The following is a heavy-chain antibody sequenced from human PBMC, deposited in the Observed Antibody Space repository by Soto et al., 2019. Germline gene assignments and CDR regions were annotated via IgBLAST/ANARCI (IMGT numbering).Heavy chain of an antibody. D-gene: IGHD3-22*01. J-gene: IGHJ4*02. CDR2: IWYDGSNR. V-gene: IGHV3-33*01. CDR1: GFTLSSYG. CDR3: AREVLDYYDPQIAF. Sequence: QEQLVESGGGVVQPGGSLRLSCAASGFTLSSYGIHWVRQAPGKGLEWVAVIWYDGSNRYYGDSVKGRFTISRDNSKNMVFLQMRSLRVEDTAVYYCAREVLDYYDPQIAFWAQGTLVPVSS.